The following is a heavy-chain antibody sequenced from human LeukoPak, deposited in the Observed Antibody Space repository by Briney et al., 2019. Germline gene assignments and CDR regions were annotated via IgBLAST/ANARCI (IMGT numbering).Heavy chain of an antibody. D-gene: IGHD1-26*01. CDR1: GFTFSSYS. CDR2: IWYDGSNK. Sequence: GGSLRLSCAASGFTFSSYSMNWVRQAPGKGLEWVAVIWYDGSNKYYADSVKGRFTISRDNSKNTLYLQMNSLRAEDTAVYYCARDWGNIIVGAPTNPYYGMDVWGQGTTVTVSS. J-gene: IGHJ6*02. CDR3: ARDWGNIIVGAPTNPYYGMDV. V-gene: IGHV3-33*08.